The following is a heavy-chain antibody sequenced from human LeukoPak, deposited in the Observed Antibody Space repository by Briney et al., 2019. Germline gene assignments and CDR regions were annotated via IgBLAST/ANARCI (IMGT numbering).Heavy chain of an antibody. D-gene: IGHD3-22*01. Sequence: PSETLSLTCSVSGGSISSYYWSWIRQSAGKGLEWIGRIKSSGSTNYNPSLKSRVTMSVDTSKNQFSLNLSSVTAAETAVYYCARDQYYYDSSGYRGFDYWGQGTLVTVSS. CDR2: IKSSGST. V-gene: IGHV4-4*07. CDR1: GGSISSYY. J-gene: IGHJ4*02. CDR3: ARDQYYYDSSGYRGFDY.